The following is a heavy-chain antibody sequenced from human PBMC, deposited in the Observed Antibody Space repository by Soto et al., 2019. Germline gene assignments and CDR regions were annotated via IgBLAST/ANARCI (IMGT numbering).Heavy chain of an antibody. Sequence: PGESLKISCKGSGYSFTSYWIGWVRQMPGKGLEWMGIIYPGDSDTRYSPSFQGQVTISADTSISTAYLQWSSLKASDTAMYYCARLRGIAAAGSEGMDVWGQGTTVTVSS. D-gene: IGHD6-13*01. CDR2: IYPGDSDT. V-gene: IGHV5-51*01. CDR3: ARLRGIAAAGSEGMDV. CDR1: GYSFTSYW. J-gene: IGHJ6*02.